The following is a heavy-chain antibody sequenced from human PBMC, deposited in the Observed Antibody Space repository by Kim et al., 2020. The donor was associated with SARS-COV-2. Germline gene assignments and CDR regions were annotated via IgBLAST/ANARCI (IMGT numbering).Heavy chain of an antibody. D-gene: IGHD3-16*01. V-gene: IGHV1-2*06. CDR3: ARGGAEFAH. CDR1: GYTFTDYY. CDR2: LNPNSGRA. J-gene: IGHJ4*02. Sequence: ASVKVSCKASGYTFTDYYIQWVRQAPGQGLEWLGQLNPNSGRAHFAQNFQGRVTMTRDTSISTAYLDLGSLTSDDTAVYYCARGGAEFAHWCQGTLVTVSS.